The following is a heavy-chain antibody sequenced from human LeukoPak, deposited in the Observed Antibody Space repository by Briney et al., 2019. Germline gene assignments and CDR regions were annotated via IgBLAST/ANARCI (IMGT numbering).Heavy chain of an antibody. CDR1: GGSISSGGYY. CDR3: ARGTLGIHTLDY. CDR2: IYYSGST. J-gene: IGHJ4*02. D-gene: IGHD3-10*01. V-gene: IGHV4-31*03. Sequence: SQTLSLTCTVSGGSISSGGYYWSWIRQHPGKGLEWIGYIYYSGSTYYNPSLKSRVTISVDTSKNQFSPKLSSVTAADTAVYYCARGTLGIHTLDYWGQGTLVTVSS.